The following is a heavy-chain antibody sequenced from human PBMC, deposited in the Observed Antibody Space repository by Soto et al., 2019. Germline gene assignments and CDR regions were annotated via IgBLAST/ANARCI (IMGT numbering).Heavy chain of an antibody. V-gene: IGHV4-59*08. CDR2: IYYSGST. J-gene: IGHJ6*02. CDR1: GGCISSYY. Sequence: SETLSLTCTVCGGCISSYYWSWIRQTTGKGLEWIGYIYYSGSTNYNPSLKSRVTISVDTSKNQFSLKLSSVTAADTAVYYCARGYSSSWYLYDYYGMDVWGQGTTVTVSS. CDR3: ARGYSSSWYLYDYYGMDV. D-gene: IGHD6-13*01.